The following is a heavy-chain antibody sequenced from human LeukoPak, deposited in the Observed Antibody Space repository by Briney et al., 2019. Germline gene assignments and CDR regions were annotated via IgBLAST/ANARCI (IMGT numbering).Heavy chain of an antibody. V-gene: IGHV3-48*01. CDR1: GFTFSSYS. J-gene: IGHJ4*02. Sequence: PGGSLRLSCAASGFTFSSYSMNWVRQAPGKGLEWVSYITSSSTNIYYADSVKGRFTISRDNAKNSLYLQMNSLIAEDTAVYYCAYSYGPYYYDYWGQGTLVTVSS. D-gene: IGHD5-18*01. CDR2: ITSSSTNI. CDR3: AYSYGPYYYDY.